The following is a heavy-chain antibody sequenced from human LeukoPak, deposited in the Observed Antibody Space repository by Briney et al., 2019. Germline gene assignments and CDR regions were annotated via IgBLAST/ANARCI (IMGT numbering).Heavy chain of an antibody. J-gene: IGHJ6*02. CDR3: ARGGDYYGSGSYSYGMDV. CDR2: ISAYNGNT. V-gene: IGHV1-18*01. D-gene: IGHD3-10*01. Sequence: ASVKVSRKASGYTFPSYGISWVRQAPGQGLEWMGWISAYNGNTNYAQKLQGRVTMTTDTSTSTAYMELRSLRSDDTAVYYCARGGDYYGSGSYSYGMDVWGQGTTVTVSS. CDR1: GYTFPSYG.